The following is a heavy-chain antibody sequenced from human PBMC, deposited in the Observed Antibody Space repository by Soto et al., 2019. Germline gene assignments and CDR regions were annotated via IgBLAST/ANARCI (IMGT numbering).Heavy chain of an antibody. CDR3: AKLFGVYNFWSGSNWFDP. D-gene: IGHD3-3*01. V-gene: IGHV3-23*01. J-gene: IGHJ5*02. CDR2: ISNGGDST. Sequence: GGSLRLSCEASGFSFTTSAMSWVRQAPGKGLEWISGISNGGDSTYYAASVEGRFTISRANSKNTLYLQMNSLRADDTAVYYCAKLFGVYNFWSGSNWFDPWGQGTLVTVSS. CDR1: GFSFTTSA.